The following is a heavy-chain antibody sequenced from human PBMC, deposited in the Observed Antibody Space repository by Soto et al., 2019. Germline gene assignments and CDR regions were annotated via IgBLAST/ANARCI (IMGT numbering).Heavy chain of an antibody. Sequence: EVQLVESGGGLVQPGGSLRLSCAASGFTFSSYSMNWVRQAPGKGLEWVSYISSSSSTIYYADSVKGRFTISRDNAKNSLYLQMNSLRAEDTAVYYCARGLITTVRGVIDPWGQGTLVTVSS. D-gene: IGHD3-10*01. CDR1: GFTFSSYS. J-gene: IGHJ5*02. CDR2: ISSSSSTI. CDR3: ARGLITTVRGVIDP. V-gene: IGHV3-48*01.